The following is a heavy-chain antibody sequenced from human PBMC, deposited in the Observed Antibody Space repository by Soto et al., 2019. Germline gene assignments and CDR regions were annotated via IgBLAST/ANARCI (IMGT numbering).Heavy chain of an antibody. V-gene: IGHV1-18*04. CDR1: GYTFTRYG. D-gene: IGHD2-2*01. CDR2: ISAYNGNT. CDR3: ARDYRPVVPAALTPYYYYGMDV. J-gene: IGHJ6*02. Sequence: ASVKVSCKASGYTFTRYGISGVGQAPAPGREGMGWISAYNGNTNYAQKLQGRVTMTTDTSTSTAYMELRSLRSDDTAVYYCARDYRPVVPAALTPYYYYGMDVWGQGTTVTVSS.